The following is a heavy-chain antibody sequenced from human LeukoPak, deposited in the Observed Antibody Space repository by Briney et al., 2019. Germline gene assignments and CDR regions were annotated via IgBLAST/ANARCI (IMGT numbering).Heavy chain of an antibody. J-gene: IGHJ5*02. CDR2: IDPGSGDT. CDR1: GDTFTTHG. Sequence: GASVKVSCKTSGDTFTTHGIHWVRQAPGQGLEWMGLIDPGSGDTKYSEKFQGRVTFTRHTHATTAYLEVNNLRSEDTAVYCGARDGRSIIWSGVPDNWFDPWGQGTLVTVSS. CDR3: ARDGRSIIWSGVPDNWFDP. D-gene: IGHD3-10*01. V-gene: IGHV1-3*01.